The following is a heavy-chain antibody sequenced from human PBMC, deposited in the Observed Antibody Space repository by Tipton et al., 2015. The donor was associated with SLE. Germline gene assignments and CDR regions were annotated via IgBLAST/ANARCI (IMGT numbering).Heavy chain of an antibody. J-gene: IGHJ3*02. CDR3: ARGLVAPDPFDI. CDR2: IYYSGST. CDR1: GGSISSSSYY. V-gene: IGHV4-39*07. Sequence: TLSLTCTVSGGSISSSSYYWGWIRQPPGKGLEWIGSIYYSGSTNYNPSLKSRVTISVDTSKNQFSLKLSSVTAADTAVYYCARGLVAPDPFDIWGQGTMVTVSS. D-gene: IGHD5-12*01.